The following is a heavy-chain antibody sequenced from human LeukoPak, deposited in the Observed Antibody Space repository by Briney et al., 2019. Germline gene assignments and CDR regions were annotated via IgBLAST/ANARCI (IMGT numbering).Heavy chain of an antibody. CDR3: ARGGVVVPAAIGSYYMDV. Sequence: PSVTLSLTCTVSGGSISSYYWSWIRQSPGKGLEWIGYIYYSGSTNYNPSLKSRVTISVDTSKNQFSLKLSSVTAADTAVYYCARGGVVVPAAIGSYYMDVWGKGTTVTVSS. J-gene: IGHJ6*03. CDR1: GGSISSYY. D-gene: IGHD2-2*01. CDR2: IYYSGST. V-gene: IGHV4-59*01.